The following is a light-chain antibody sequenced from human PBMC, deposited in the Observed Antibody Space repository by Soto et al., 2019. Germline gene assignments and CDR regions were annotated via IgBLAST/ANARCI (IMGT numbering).Light chain of an antibody. Sequence: QSALTQPPSVSGSPGQSVAISCTGISSDVGSSNGVSWYQQPPGTAPKLMIYDVSNRPSGVPDRFSGSKSGNTASLTISGLQAEDEADYYCSSYTSSSTYVFGTGTKLTVL. J-gene: IGLJ1*01. CDR2: DVS. V-gene: IGLV2-18*02. CDR1: SSDVGSSNG. CDR3: SSYTSSSTYV.